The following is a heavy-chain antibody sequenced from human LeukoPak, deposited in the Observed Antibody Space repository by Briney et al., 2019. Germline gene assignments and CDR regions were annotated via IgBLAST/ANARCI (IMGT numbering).Heavy chain of an antibody. Sequence: ASVKVSCKASGYTFTSYGISWVRQAPGQGLEWMGRISAYNGNTNYAQKLQGRVTMTTDTSTSTAYMELRSLRSDDTAVYYCARDRDILTGYCCDYWGQGTLVTVSS. CDR2: ISAYNGNT. V-gene: IGHV1-18*01. CDR3: ARDRDILTGYCCDY. D-gene: IGHD3-9*01. J-gene: IGHJ4*02. CDR1: GYTFTSYG.